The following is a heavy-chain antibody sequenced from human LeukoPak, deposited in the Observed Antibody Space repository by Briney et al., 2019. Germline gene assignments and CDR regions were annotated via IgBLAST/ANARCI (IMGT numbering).Heavy chain of an antibody. V-gene: IGHV1-2*02. CDR1: GYTFTAYY. J-gene: IGHJ3*02. CDR2: INPNSGGT. Sequence: GASVKVSCKASGYTFTAYYMHWVRQAPGQGLEWMGWINPNSGGTNYAQKFQGRVTMTRDTSISTAYMELSRLRSDDTAVYYCARADYSNSNAFDIWGQGTMVTVSS. CDR3: ARADYSNSNAFDI. D-gene: IGHD4-11*01.